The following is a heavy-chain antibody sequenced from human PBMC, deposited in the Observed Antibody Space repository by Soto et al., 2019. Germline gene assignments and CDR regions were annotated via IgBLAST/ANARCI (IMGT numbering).Heavy chain of an antibody. Sequence: PSETLSLTCTVSGGSISSYYWSWIRQPPGKGLEWIGYIYYSGSTNYNPSLKSRVTISVDTSKNQFSLKLSSVTAADTAVYYCARTYYYGSGRSDAFDIWGQGTMVTVSS. D-gene: IGHD3-10*01. J-gene: IGHJ3*02. CDR3: ARTYYYGSGRSDAFDI. CDR1: GGSISSYY. CDR2: IYYSGST. V-gene: IGHV4-59*01.